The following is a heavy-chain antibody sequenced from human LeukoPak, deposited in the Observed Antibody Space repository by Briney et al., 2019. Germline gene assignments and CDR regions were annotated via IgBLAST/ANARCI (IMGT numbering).Heavy chain of an antibody. CDR2: IRYDGTNK. V-gene: IGHV3-30*02. CDR1: EFVFSSYG. Sequence: GGSLRLSCAASEFVFSSYGMHWVRQAPGKGLEWVAFIRYDGTNKYYADSVKGLFTISRDNSKNTLFLQMNGLRAEDTAVYYCAKGSTSFDYWGQGTLVTVSS. CDR3: AKGSTSFDY. D-gene: IGHD6-13*01. J-gene: IGHJ4*02.